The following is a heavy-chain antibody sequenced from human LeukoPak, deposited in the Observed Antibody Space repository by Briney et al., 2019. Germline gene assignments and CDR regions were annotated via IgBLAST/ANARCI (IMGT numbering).Heavy chain of an antibody. D-gene: IGHD7-27*01. CDR2: ISANDGNT. J-gene: IGHJ4*02. Sequence: ASVKVSCKASGYTFTSYGISWVRQAPGQGLEWMGWISANDGNTDYPQKFQDRVTMTRNTSISTAYMELSSLRSDDTAVYYCARGPPNWGYDYWGPGTLVTVSS. V-gene: IGHV1-18*01. CDR3: ARGPPNWGYDY. CDR1: GYTFTSYG.